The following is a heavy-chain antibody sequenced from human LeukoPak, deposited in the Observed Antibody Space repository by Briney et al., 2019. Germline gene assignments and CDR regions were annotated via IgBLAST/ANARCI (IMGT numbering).Heavy chain of an antibody. CDR3: AREPGPYSYGSMDDY. V-gene: IGHV4-4*07. CDR2: IYTSGST. J-gene: IGHJ4*02. D-gene: IGHD5-18*01. CDR1: GGSISSYY. Sequence: SETLSLTCTVSGGSISSYYWSWIRQPAGKGLEWIGRIYTSGSTNYNPSLKSRVTMSVDTSKNQFSLKLSSVTAADTAVYYCAREPGPYSYGSMDDYWGQGTLVTVSS.